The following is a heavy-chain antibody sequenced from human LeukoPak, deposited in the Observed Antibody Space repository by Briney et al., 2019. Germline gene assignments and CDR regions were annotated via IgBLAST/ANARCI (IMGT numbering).Heavy chain of an antibody. J-gene: IGHJ4*02. D-gene: IGHD3-22*01. CDR1: GFTFSSHW. CDR3: GRENYYDGCGDY. V-gene: IGHV3-7*01. CDR2: MNQGGSEK. Sequence: GGSLRLSCAASGFTFSSHWMSWVRQAPGKGLEWVANMNQGGSEKYYVDSVKGRFTISRDNAKDSLYLQMNSLRAEDTAVYYCGRENYYDGCGDYWGQGTLVTVSS.